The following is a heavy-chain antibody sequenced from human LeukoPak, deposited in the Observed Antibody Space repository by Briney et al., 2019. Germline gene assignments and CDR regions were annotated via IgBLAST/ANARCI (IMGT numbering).Heavy chain of an antibody. V-gene: IGHV3-48*01. Sequence: GGSLRLSCAASGFPLSSYSINWVRQAPGKGLEWVSYISSSGSAIHFVDSVKGRFTVSRDNAKNSLFLQMNSPRAEDTAVYYCVRVKGRYFDYWGQGALVTVSS. CDR1: GFPLSSYS. CDR3: VRVKGRYFDY. J-gene: IGHJ4*02. CDR2: ISSSGSAI. D-gene: IGHD2-15*01.